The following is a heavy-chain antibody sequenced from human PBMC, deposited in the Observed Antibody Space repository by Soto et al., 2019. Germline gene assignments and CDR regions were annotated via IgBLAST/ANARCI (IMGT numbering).Heavy chain of an antibody. CDR3: AKDHGSSSAPVNFDY. CDR1: GFTFSSYG. CDR2: ISYDGSNK. D-gene: IGHD6-6*01. Sequence: QVQLVESGGGVVQPGRSLRLSCAASGFTFSSYGMHWVRQAPGKGLEWVAVISYDGSNKYYADSVKGRFTISRDNSKNTLYLQMNSLRAEDTAVYYCAKDHGSSSAPVNFDYWGQGTRVTVSA. J-gene: IGHJ4*02. V-gene: IGHV3-30*18.